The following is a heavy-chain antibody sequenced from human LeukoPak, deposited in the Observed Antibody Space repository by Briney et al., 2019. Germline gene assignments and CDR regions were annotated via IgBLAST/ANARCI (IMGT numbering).Heavy chain of an antibody. J-gene: IGHJ4*02. CDR2: ISGSGGST. V-gene: IGHV3-23*01. D-gene: IGHD3-3*01. Sequence: GGSLRLSCAASGFTFSSYAMSWVRQAPGKGLEWVSAISGSGGSTYYADSVKGRFTISRDNSKNTLYLQMNSLRAEDTAVYYCAKERSKPIWSGYYYYFDYWGQGTLVTVSS. CDR1: GFTFSSYA. CDR3: AKERSKPIWSGYYYYFDY.